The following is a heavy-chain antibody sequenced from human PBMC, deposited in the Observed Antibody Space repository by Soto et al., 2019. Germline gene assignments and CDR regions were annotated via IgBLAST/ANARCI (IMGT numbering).Heavy chain of an antibody. J-gene: IGHJ6*02. CDR2: MNPNSGNT. CDR3: ARGRATTNTIFGVVTSLSYYYYGMDV. D-gene: IGHD3-3*01. Sequence: ASVKVSCKASGYTFTSYDINWVRQATGQGLEWMGWMNPNSGNTGYAQKFQGRVTMTRNTSISTAYMELSSLRSEDTAVYYCARGRATTNTIFGVVTSLSYYYYGMDVWGQGTTVTVSS. V-gene: IGHV1-8*01. CDR1: GYTFTSYD.